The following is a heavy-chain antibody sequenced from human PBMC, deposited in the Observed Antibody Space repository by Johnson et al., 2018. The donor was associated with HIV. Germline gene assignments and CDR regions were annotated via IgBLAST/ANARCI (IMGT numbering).Heavy chain of an antibody. V-gene: IGHV3-30-3*01. CDR1: GFTFSSYA. CDR3: AREFPGYDAFDI. Sequence: QVQLVESGGGVVQPGRSLRLSCAASGFTFSSYAMHWVRQAPGKGLEWVAVISYDGSNKYYADSVKGRFTISRDNSKNTLYLQMNSLRAEDTAVYYCAREFPGYDAFDIWGQGTMVTVSS. CDR2: ISYDGSNK. J-gene: IGHJ3*02. D-gene: IGHD5-12*01.